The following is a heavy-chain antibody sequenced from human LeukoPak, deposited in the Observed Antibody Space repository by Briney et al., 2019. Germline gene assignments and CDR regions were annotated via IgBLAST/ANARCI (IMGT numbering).Heavy chain of an antibody. D-gene: IGHD6-19*01. V-gene: IGHV3-9*01. Sequence: PGGSLRLSCAASGFTFDDYAMHWVRQAPGKGLEWVSGISWNSGSIGYADSVKGRFTISRDNAKNSLHLQMNSLRAEDTALYYCAKGLAVADPYYFDYWGQGTLVTVSS. CDR1: GFTFDDYA. J-gene: IGHJ4*02. CDR2: ISWNSGSI. CDR3: AKGLAVADPYYFDY.